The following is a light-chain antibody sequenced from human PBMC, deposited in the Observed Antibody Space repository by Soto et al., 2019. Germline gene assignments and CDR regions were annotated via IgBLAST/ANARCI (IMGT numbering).Light chain of an antibody. CDR3: QQYNNWPPFT. Sequence: EIVMTQSPATLSVSPGDRATISCRASQSVSSKLAWYQQKPGQAPRLLIYGASTMATGIPARFSGSGSGTEFTLTISSLQSEDFAVYYCQQYNNWPPFTFGQGTKLEIK. V-gene: IGKV3-15*01. CDR1: QSVSSK. CDR2: GAS. J-gene: IGKJ2*01.